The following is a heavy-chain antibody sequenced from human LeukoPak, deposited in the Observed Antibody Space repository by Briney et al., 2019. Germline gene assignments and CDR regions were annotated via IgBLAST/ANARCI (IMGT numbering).Heavy chain of an antibody. J-gene: IGHJ4*02. V-gene: IGHV3-7*01. D-gene: IGHD6-13*01. CDR1: GFTLSSYW. CDR3: ARGRGSWYGVYFDY. Sequence: GGSLRLSCAASGFTLSSYWMSWVRQAPGKGLEWVANIKQDGSEKYYVDSVKGRFTISRDNAKNSLYLQLNSLRTEDTAVYYCARGRGSWYGVYFDYWGQGTLVTVSS. CDR2: IKQDGSEK.